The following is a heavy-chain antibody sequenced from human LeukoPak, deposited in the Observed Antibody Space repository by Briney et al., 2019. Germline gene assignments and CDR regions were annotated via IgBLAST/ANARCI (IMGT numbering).Heavy chain of an antibody. CDR3: ARRGPLHYYGSGSYVGFDY. J-gene: IGHJ4*02. CDR2: INHSGST. Sequence: SETLSLTCAVYGGSFSGYYWSWIRQPPGKGLDWIGEINHSGSTNYNPSLKSRVTISVDTSKNQFSLKLSSVTAADTAVYYCARRGPLHYYGSGSYVGFDYWGQGTLVTVSS. V-gene: IGHV4-34*01. CDR1: GGSFSGYY. D-gene: IGHD3-10*01.